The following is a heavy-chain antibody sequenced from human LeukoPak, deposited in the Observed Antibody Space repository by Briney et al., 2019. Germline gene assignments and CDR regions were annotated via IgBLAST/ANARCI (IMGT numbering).Heavy chain of an antibody. CDR1: GGSISSGDYY. CDR2: MYYSGST. D-gene: IGHD3-22*01. V-gene: IGHV4-30-4*01. Sequence: SETLSLTCIVSGGSISSGDYYWSWVRQPPGKGLEWIAYMYYSGSTYYNPSLKSRVTMSADTSKNQLSLKLSSVTAADTAVYYCARPYYYDSRIDPWGQGILVTVSP. J-gene: IGHJ5*02. CDR3: ARPYYYDSRIDP.